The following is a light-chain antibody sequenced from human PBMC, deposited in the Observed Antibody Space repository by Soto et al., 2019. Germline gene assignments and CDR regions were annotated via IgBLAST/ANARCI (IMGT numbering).Light chain of an antibody. CDR3: QQYYVWPPT. V-gene: IGKV3-15*01. Sequence: EIVVTQSPATLSVSPGESAALSCRASQSISTHLAWYQQRPGQSPRLLISSASSRVTGFSARFSGSGSGTEFTLTISSLQSEDFAVYHCQQYYVWPPTFGQGTKMEI. J-gene: IGKJ1*01. CDR1: QSISTH. CDR2: SAS.